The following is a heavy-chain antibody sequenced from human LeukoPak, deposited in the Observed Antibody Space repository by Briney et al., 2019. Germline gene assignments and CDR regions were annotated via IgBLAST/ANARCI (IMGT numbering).Heavy chain of an antibody. V-gene: IGHV3-30-3*01. CDR3: ARDLSYCSSTSCYSRPDY. CDR1: GFTFSSYA. J-gene: IGHJ4*02. CDR2: ISYDGSNI. Sequence: GGSLRLSCAASGFTFSSYAMHWVRQAPGKGLEWVAVISYDGSNIYYADSVKGRFTISRDNSKNTLYLQMNSLRAEDTAVYYCARDLSYCSSTSCYSRPDYWGQGTLVTVSS. D-gene: IGHD2-2*01.